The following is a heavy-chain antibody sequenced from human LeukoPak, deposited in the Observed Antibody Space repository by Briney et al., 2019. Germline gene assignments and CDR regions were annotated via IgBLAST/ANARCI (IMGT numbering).Heavy chain of an antibody. Sequence: PGGSLRLSCAASGFTFSSYGMHWVRQAPGKGLEWVAVISYDGSNKYYADSVKGRFTISRDNSKNTLYLQMNSLRADDTAVYYCARVRAVAGTGSSYFDYWGQGTLVTVSS. CDR2: ISYDGSNK. V-gene: IGHV3-30*03. J-gene: IGHJ4*02. CDR1: GFTFSSYG. D-gene: IGHD6-19*01. CDR3: ARVRAVAGTGSSYFDY.